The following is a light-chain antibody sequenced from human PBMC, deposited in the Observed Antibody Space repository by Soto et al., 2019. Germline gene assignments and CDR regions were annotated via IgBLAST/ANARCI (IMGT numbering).Light chain of an antibody. CDR1: SSDVGGYNC. Sequence: QSVLTQPATVSGSPGQSITISCTGISSDVGGYNCVSWYQQHPGKAPKLMISEVSNRPSGVSNRFSGSKSGNTASLTISGLQAEDEADYYCSSYTSFSTRYVFGTGTKVTVL. CDR3: SSYTSFSTRYV. V-gene: IGLV2-14*01. CDR2: EVS. J-gene: IGLJ1*01.